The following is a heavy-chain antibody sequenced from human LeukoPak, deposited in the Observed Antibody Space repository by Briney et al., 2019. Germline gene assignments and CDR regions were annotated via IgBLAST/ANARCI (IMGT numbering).Heavy chain of an antibody. Sequence: SETLSLTCAVYGGSFSGYYWSWIRQPPGKGLEWIGEINHSGSTNYNPSLKSRVTISVDTSKNQFSLKLSSVTAADTAVYYCARGLRSRGLDYWGQGTLVTVSS. V-gene: IGHV4-34*01. CDR3: ARGLRSRGLDY. CDR1: GGSFSGYY. J-gene: IGHJ4*02. CDR2: INHSGST.